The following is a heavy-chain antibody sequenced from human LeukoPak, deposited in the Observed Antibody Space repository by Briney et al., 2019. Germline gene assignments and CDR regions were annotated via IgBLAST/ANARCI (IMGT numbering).Heavy chain of an antibody. D-gene: IGHD6-19*01. J-gene: IGHJ6*03. CDR3: ARSSGRADDNPDYYYYYYMDV. CDR1: GYTFTSYY. V-gene: IGHV1-46*01. CDR2: INPSGGST. Sequence: ASVKVSCKASGYTFTSYYMHWVRQAPGQGLEWMGIINPSGGSTSYAQKFQGRVTMTRDMSTSTVYMELSSLRSEDTAVYYCARSSGRADDNPDYYYYYYMDVWGKGTTVTVSS.